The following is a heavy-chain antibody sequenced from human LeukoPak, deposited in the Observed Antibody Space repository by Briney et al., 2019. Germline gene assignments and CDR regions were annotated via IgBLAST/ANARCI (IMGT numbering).Heavy chain of an antibody. J-gene: IGHJ4*02. D-gene: IGHD3-16*01. CDR1: GYSISSGYY. V-gene: IGHV4-38-2*02. CDR3: ARVLRGEDLDY. Sequence: SETLSLTCTVSGYSISSGYYWGWIRQPPGKGLEWIGSIYHSGSTNYNPSLKSRVTISLDTSKNQFSLKLSSVTAADTAVYYCARVLRGEDLDYWGQGTLVTVSP. CDR2: IYHSGST.